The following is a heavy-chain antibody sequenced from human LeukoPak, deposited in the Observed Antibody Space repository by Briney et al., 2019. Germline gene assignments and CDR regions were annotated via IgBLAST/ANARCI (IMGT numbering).Heavy chain of an antibody. CDR1: GASISGSSYY. J-gene: IGHJ3*02. CDR2: IYYGGST. Sequence: SETLSLTCTVSGASISGSSYYWVWIRQPPVKGLDWIGSIYYGGSTYYNPSLKSRVIISVDTSKNQFSLKLSSVTAADTAVYYCARAYYYASSAFDIWGQGTMVTVSS. CDR3: ARAYYYASSAFDI. D-gene: IGHD3-22*01. V-gene: IGHV4-39*01.